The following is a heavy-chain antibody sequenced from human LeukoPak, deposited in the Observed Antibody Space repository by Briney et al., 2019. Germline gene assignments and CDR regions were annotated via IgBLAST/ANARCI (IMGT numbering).Heavy chain of an antibody. CDR1: GFTVSNHY. Sequence: GGSLRLSCAASGFTVSNHYMSWVRQAPGKGLEWVALIYSGGSTYYADFVKGRFTISRDNSKNTLYLQVSSLRAEDTAVYYCAGFSHKGVWGQGTTATVSS. V-gene: IGHV3-66*01. CDR2: IYSGGST. CDR3: AGFSHKGV. J-gene: IGHJ6*02.